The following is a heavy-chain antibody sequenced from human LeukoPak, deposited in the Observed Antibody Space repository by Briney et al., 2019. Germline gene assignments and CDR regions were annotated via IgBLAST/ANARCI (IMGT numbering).Heavy chain of an antibody. D-gene: IGHD5-12*01. CDR3: ARAMRSGYDY. CDR2: ISSSSDSI. Sequence: GGYLRRSCAASGFSFSSYGMEWVRQAPGQRLEWVSYISSSSDSIYYGDSLTGRFTISRDNAENSLYLQMNSLRDEDTAVYYCARAMRSGYDYWGQGTLVTVSS. J-gene: IGHJ4*02. V-gene: IGHV3-48*02. CDR1: GFSFSSYG.